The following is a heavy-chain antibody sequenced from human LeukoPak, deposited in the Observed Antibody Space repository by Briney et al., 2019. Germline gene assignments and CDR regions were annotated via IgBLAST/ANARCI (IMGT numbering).Heavy chain of an antibody. CDR2: TSYDGSYK. J-gene: IGHJ4*02. V-gene: IGHV3-30*18. CDR3: AKSYYYDSSAYYSGYYFDY. CDR1: GFTLSRYG. Sequence: GGSLRLSCAASGFTLSRYGMHWVRQAPGKGLEWVAVTSYDGSYKYYADSVKGRFTISRDNSKNTLFLQMNSLRAEDTAVYYCAKSYYYDSSAYYSGYYFDYWGQGTLVTVSS. D-gene: IGHD3-22*01.